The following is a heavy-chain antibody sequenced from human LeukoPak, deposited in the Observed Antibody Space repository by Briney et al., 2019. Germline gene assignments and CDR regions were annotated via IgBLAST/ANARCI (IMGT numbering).Heavy chain of an antibody. V-gene: IGHV3-23*01. J-gene: IGHJ4*02. CDR2: ISGSGGST. D-gene: IGHD3-16*02. CDR3: ANLMYDYVWGSYRFPSLDGDY. Sequence: GGSLRLSCAASGFTFSSYAMSWVRQAPGKGLEWVSAISGSGGSTYYADSVKGRFTISRDNSKHTLYLQMNSLRAEDTAVYYCANLMYDYVWGSYRFPSLDGDYWGQGTLVTVSS. CDR1: GFTFSSYA.